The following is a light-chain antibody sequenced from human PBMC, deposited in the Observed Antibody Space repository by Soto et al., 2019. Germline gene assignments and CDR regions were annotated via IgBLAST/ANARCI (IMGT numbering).Light chain of an antibody. CDR2: RNN. Sequence: QSVLTQPPSASGTPGQRVTISCSGTSSNLGSNYVYWYQQLPGTASKLLIYRNNQRPSGVPDRFSGSKSGTSASLAISGFRSGDEADYYCAAWDDSLSGVVFGGWTQLTVL. CDR1: SSNLGSNY. CDR3: AAWDDSLSGVV. J-gene: IGLJ2*01. V-gene: IGLV1-47*01.